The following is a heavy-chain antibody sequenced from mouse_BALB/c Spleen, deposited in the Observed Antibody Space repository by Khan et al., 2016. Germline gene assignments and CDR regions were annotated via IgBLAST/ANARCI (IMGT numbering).Heavy chain of an antibody. CDR1: GFNIKDYY. CDR2: IDPENGDT. J-gene: IGHJ4*01. V-gene: IGHV14-4*02. Sequence: VQLQQPGAELVRSGASVKLSCTASGFNIKDYYMHWVKQRPEQGLEWIGWIDPENGDTEYAPKFQGKATMTADTSSNTAYLHLSSLTSEDTAVYYCNACEYNAMDYWGQGTSVTVSS. CDR3: NACEYNAMDY.